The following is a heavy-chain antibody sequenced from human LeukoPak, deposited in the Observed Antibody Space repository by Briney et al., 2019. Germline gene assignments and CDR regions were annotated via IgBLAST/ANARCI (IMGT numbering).Heavy chain of an antibody. CDR1: GYTFTSYD. V-gene: IGHV1-8*03. CDR2: MNPNSGNT. J-gene: IGHJ5*02. D-gene: IGHD3-10*01. Sequence: ASVKVSCKASGYTFTSYDINWVRQATGQGLEWMGWMNPNSGNTGYAQKFQGRVTITRNTSISTAYMELSSLRSEDTAVYYCARGRSGYYGSTNWFDPGGQGTLVTVSS. CDR3: ARGRSGYYGSTNWFDP.